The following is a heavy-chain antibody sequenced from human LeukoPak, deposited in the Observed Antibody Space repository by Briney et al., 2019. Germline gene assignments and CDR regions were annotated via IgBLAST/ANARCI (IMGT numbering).Heavy chain of an antibody. D-gene: IGHD6-13*01. J-gene: IGHJ4*02. V-gene: IGHV3-48*02. CDR3: ARDIGSWDDH. CDR1: GFSFSSYS. Sequence: PGGSLRHSCAASGFSFSSYSMNWVRQAPGKGLEWISYISSSSRTTSYLDSVKDRFTISRDNAKNSLYLQMNSLRDEDTAMYYCARDIGSWDDHWGQGTPVTVSS. CDR2: ISSSSRTT.